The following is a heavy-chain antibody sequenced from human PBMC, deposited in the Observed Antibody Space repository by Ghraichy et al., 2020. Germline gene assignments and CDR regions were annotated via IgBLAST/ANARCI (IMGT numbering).Heavy chain of an antibody. CDR1: GFTFSSYG. J-gene: IGHJ6*04. D-gene: IGHD1/OR15-1a*01. V-gene: IGHV3-33*01. CDR2: IWYDGSNK. CDR3: ARVEQGDTPLDV. Sequence: GESLRLSCAASGFTFSSYGMHWVRQAPGKGLEWVAVIWYDGSNKYYADSVKGRFTISRDNSKNTLYLQMNSLRAEDTAVYYCARVEQGDTPLDVCGKGTTVTVSS.